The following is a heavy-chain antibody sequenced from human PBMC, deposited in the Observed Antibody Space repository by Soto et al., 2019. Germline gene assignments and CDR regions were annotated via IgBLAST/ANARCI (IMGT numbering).Heavy chain of an antibody. CDR1: GGSISSGGYY. CDR3: ARYYGGYSDY. D-gene: IGHD3-10*01. V-gene: IGHV4-61*08. CDR2: IYYSGST. Sequence: PSETLSLTCTVSGGSISSGGYYWSWIRQHPGKGLEWIGYIYYSGSTNYNPSLKSRVTISVHTSKNQFSLKLSSVTAADTAVYYCARYYGGYSDYWGQGTLVTVSS. J-gene: IGHJ4*02.